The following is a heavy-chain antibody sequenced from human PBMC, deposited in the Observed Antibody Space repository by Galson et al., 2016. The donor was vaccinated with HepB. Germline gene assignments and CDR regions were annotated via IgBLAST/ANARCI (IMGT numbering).Heavy chain of an antibody. CDR3: ARSRTSSWGAEFFQH. CDR1: GYNFANYW. D-gene: IGHD6-13*01. Sequence: QSGAEVKKPGESLKISCKGSGYNFANYWIGWVRQMPGKGLEWTGIIYPADSATRYSPSSQGQVTISADKSISTAYLQWSSLKASDTAMYYCARSRTSSWGAEFFQHWGQGTLVTVSS. J-gene: IGHJ1*01. V-gene: IGHV5-51*01. CDR2: IYPADSAT.